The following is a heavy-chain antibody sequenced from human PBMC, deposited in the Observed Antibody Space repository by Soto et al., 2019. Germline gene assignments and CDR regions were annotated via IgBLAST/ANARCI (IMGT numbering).Heavy chain of an antibody. CDR3: ARTTRSAILTGYYSFDY. V-gene: IGHV4-59*01. CDR2: IYYSGST. J-gene: IGHJ4*02. CDR1: GGSISSYY. Sequence: ETLSFTCTVSGGSISSYYWSWIRQPPGKGLEWIGYIYYSGSTNYNPSLKSRVTISVDTSKNQFSLKLSSVTAADTAVYYCARTTRSAILTGYYSFDYWGQGTLVTVSS. D-gene: IGHD3-9*01.